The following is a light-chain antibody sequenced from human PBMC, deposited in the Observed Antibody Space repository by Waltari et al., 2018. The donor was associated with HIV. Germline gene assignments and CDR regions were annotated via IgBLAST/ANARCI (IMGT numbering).Light chain of an antibody. J-gene: IGLJ1*01. Sequence: QSALTQPASVSGSPGQSIPISCPGTSSDVGGYNYVSWYQQHPGKAPKLMIYEVSNRPSGVSNRFSGSKSGNTASLTISGLQAEDEADYYCSSYTSSSPPVFGTGTKVTVL. CDR1: SSDVGGYNY. CDR3: SSYTSSSPPV. V-gene: IGLV2-14*01. CDR2: EVS.